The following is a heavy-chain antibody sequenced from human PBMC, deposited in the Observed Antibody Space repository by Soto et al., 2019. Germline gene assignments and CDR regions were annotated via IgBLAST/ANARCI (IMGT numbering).Heavy chain of an antibody. V-gene: IGHV3-48*01. D-gene: IGHD2-15*01. CDR3: ARSREYCRGDNCYETGADY. CDR2: ITRGGSPI. CDR1: GFSFSSYT. Sequence: EVQVVESGGGLVQPGGSLRLSCAASGFSFSSYTMNWVRQAPGKGLEWVADITRGGSPIYYADSVRGRFTISRDNAKNSLYLQMNILRAEDTAVYYCARSREYCRGDNCYETGADYWGQGTLVTVSS. J-gene: IGHJ4*02.